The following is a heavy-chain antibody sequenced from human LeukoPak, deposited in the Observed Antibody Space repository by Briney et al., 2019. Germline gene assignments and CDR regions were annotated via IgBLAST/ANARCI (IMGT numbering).Heavy chain of an antibody. Sequence: ASVKVSCKASGYTFTSYDINWVRQATGQGLEWMGWMNPNSGNTGYAQKFQGRVTVTRNTSISTAYMELSRLRSDDTAVYYCALRYYYDSSGSKEIDYWGQGTLVTVSS. D-gene: IGHD3-22*01. J-gene: IGHJ4*02. CDR2: MNPNSGNT. CDR1: GYTFTSYD. V-gene: IGHV1-8*01. CDR3: ALRYYYDSSGSKEIDY.